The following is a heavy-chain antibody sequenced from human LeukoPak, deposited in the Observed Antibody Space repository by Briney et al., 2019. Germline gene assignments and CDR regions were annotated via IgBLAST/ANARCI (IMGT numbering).Heavy chain of an antibody. V-gene: IGHV1-24*01. CDR1: GYTLTELS. Sequence: ASVKVSCKVSGYTLTELSMHWVRQAPGKGLEWMGGFDPEDGETIYAQKFQGRVTMTEDTSTDTAYMELSSLRSGDTAVYYCATVPYYDSSGYYTSWGQGTLVTVSS. D-gene: IGHD3-22*01. CDR2: FDPEDGET. CDR3: ATVPYYDSSGYYTS. J-gene: IGHJ4*02.